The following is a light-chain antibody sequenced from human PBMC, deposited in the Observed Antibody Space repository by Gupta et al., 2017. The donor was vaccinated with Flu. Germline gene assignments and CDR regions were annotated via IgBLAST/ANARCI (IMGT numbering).Light chain of an antibody. CDR3: QQYYTYILS. V-gene: IGKV1-5*03. Sequence: DFQMTQSPSTLSASVGDRVTFTCRASQNILRFLAWYQHKPGQAPKLLIYESSTLAYGVPARFSGSGSETEFSLSISGLQPDDFATYYCQQYYTYILSFGGGTKVQI. CDR2: ESS. CDR1: QNILRF. J-gene: IGKJ4*01.